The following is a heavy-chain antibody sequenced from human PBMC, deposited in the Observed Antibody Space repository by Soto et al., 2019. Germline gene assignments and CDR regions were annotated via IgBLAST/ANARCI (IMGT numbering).Heavy chain of an antibody. CDR3: ARQKGSGSYYTAFDI. D-gene: IGHD3-10*01. V-gene: IGHV5-51*01. CDR2: IYPGDSDT. J-gene: IGHJ3*02. Sequence: GESLKISCKGSGYSFTSYWIGWVRQMPGKGLEWMGIIYPGDSDTRYSPSFQGQVTISADKTISTAYRQWSSLKASDNDMYYCARQKGSGSYYTAFDIWGQGTMVTVSS. CDR1: GYSFTSYW.